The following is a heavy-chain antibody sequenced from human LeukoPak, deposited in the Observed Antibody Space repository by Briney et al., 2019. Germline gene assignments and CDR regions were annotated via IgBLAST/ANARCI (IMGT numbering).Heavy chain of an antibody. CDR2: LTGNGGST. CDR1: DFTFNNYV. CDR3: ARRTWEWGFFDY. Sequence: GGSLRLSCAASDFTFNNYVMNWVRQATGKGLECVSSLTGNGGSTYYADSVKGRFTISRDNSKNTLYLQMNSLRAEDTAVYYCARRTWEWGFFDYWGQGTLVTVSS. V-gene: IGHV3-23*01. D-gene: IGHD3-3*01. J-gene: IGHJ4*02.